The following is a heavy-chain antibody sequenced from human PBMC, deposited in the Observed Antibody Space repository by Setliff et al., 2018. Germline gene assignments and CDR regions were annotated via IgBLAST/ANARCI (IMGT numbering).Heavy chain of an antibody. D-gene: IGHD6-13*01. CDR2: IRSKPYTYAT. V-gene: IGHV3-73*01. CDR3: AKDGSGSYDYLDY. J-gene: IGHJ4*02. Sequence: GGSLRLSCAASGFTFSGSAMHWVRQASGKGLEWVGRIRSKPYTYATTYADSVKGRFTISRDNSKNTLYLQMNSLRAEDTAVYYCAKDGSGSYDYLDYWGQGTLVTVSS. CDR1: GFTFSGSA.